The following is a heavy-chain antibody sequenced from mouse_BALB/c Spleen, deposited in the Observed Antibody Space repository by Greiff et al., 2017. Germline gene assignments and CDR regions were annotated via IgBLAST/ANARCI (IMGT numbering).Heavy chain of an antibody. D-gene: IGHD4-1*01. J-gene: IGHJ2*01. CDR3: ARETGHFDY. V-gene: IGHV5-17*02. Sequence: EVKLMESGGGLVQPGGSRKLSCAASGFTFSSFGMHWVRQAPEKGLEWVAYISSGSSTIYYADTVKGRFTISRDNPKNTLFLQMTSLRSEDTAMYYCARETGHFDYWGQGTTLTVSS. CDR1: GFTFSSFG. CDR2: ISSGSSTI.